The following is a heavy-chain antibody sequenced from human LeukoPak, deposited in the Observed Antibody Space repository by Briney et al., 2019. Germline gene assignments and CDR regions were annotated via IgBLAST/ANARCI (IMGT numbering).Heavy chain of an antibody. Sequence: GGSLRLSCAASGFTFSSYAMSWVRQAPGEGLQWVANIKQDGSEKYYVDSVKGRFTISRDNAKNSLYLQMNSLRAEDTAVYYCARDSAARFSLDVWGKGTTVTVSS. V-gene: IGHV3-7*01. D-gene: IGHD6-6*01. J-gene: IGHJ6*04. CDR1: GFTFSSYA. CDR3: ARDSAARFSLDV. CDR2: IKQDGSEK.